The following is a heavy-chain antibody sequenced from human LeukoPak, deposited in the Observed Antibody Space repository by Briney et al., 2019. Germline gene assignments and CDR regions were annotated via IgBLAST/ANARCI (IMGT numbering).Heavy chain of an antibody. CDR2: ISGSGGST. CDR1: GFTFSSYA. CDR3: ATVGSGNYLRYYFDY. V-gene: IGHV3-23*01. J-gene: IGHJ4*02. D-gene: IGHD1-26*01. Sequence: GGSLRLSCAASGFTFSSYAMSWVRQAPGKGLEWVSAISGSGGSTYYADSMKGRFSISRDDSKNTLHLQMNSLRAADTAIYYCATVGSGNYLRYYFDYWGQGTLVTVSS.